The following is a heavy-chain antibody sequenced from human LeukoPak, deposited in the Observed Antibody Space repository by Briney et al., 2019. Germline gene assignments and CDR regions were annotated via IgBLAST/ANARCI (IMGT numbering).Heavy chain of an antibody. CDR2: INPSGGST. J-gene: IGHJ6*02. CDR3: ARDGREQQLVLSYYYYGMDV. V-gene: IGHV1-46*01. Sequence: ASVKVSCKASGYTFTSYYMHWVRQAPGQGLEWMGIINPSGGSTNYAQKFQGRVTMTRDTSTSTAYMELRSLRSDDTAVYYCARDGREQQLVLSYYYYGMDVWGQGTTVTVSS. D-gene: IGHD6-13*01. CDR1: GYTFTSYY.